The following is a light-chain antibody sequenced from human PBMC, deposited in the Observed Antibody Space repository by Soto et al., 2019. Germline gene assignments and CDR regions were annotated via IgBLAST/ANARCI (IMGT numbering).Light chain of an antibody. V-gene: IGKV2-28*01. Sequence: DIVMTQSPLSLPVTPGEPASISCRSSQSLLHSNGYNYLDWYLQKPGQSPQLLIYLGSNRASGVPDRFSGSGSGTDITLKISRGEAEDVGVYYCMQALQAPRTFGQGTKVEIK. J-gene: IGKJ1*01. CDR3: MQALQAPRT. CDR2: LGS. CDR1: QSLLHSNGYNY.